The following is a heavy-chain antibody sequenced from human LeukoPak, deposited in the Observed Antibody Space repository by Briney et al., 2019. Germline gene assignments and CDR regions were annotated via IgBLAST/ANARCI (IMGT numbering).Heavy chain of an antibody. CDR3: ARNGYHNWFGH. J-gene: IGHJ5*02. Sequence: SETLSLTCTVSGGSISSYYWSWIRQPPGKGLEWIGYIYYSGSTNYNPSLKNRVTISVDTSKDQFSLKVNSVTAADTAVYYCARNGYHNWFGHWGQGTLVTVSS. D-gene: IGHD3-22*01. V-gene: IGHV4-59*01. CDR2: IYYSGST. CDR1: GGSISSYY.